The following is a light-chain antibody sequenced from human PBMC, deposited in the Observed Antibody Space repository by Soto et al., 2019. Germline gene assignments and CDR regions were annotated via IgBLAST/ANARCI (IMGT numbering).Light chain of an antibody. CDR3: QQRSNWPLIT. CDR2: DAS. CDR1: QSVRSY. Sequence: IVMTQSPATLSVSPGERATLSCRASQSVRSYLAWYQQKPGQAPRLLIYDASNRATGIPARFSGSGSGTDFTLTISSLEPEDFAFYYCQQRSNWPLITFGQGTRLEIK. V-gene: IGKV3-11*01. J-gene: IGKJ5*01.